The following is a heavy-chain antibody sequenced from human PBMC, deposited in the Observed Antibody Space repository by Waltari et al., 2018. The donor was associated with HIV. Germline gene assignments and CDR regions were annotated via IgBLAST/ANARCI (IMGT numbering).Heavy chain of an antibody. CDR3: ARGPYCGTDCYQFDY. Sequence: QVPLQESGPGLVKPSQTLSLTCPVSGGSISNVTSYWSWIRQHPGKGLEWIGSIFYSGRTYYSPSLKSRITISVDTSKKQFSLNLSSVTAADTAVYYCARGPYCGTDCYQFDYWGQGTLVTVSS. CDR1: GGSISNVTSY. CDR2: IFYSGRT. D-gene: IGHD2-21*02. V-gene: IGHV4-31*03. J-gene: IGHJ4*02.